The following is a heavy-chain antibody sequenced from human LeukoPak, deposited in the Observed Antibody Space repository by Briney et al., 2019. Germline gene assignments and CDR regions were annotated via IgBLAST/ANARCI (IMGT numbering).Heavy chain of an antibody. J-gene: IGHJ6*02. Sequence: GGSLRLSCAASGFTFSSYDMHWVRQATGKGLEWVSAIGTAGDTYYPGSVKGRFTISRENAKNSLYLQMNSLRAGDTAVYYCARGGCSSTSCPYYYYSMDVWGQGTTVTVSS. CDR2: IGTAGDT. D-gene: IGHD2-2*01. V-gene: IGHV3-13*01. CDR1: GFTFSSYD. CDR3: ARGGCSSTSCPYYYYSMDV.